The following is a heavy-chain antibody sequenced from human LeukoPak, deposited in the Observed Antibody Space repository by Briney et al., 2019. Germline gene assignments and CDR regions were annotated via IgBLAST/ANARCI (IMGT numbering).Heavy chain of an antibody. Sequence: SQTLSLTCAISGDSFSSNSAAWNWIRQSPSRGLEWLGRTYYRSKWYYDYAVFVKSRMTINPDTSKNQFSLQLNSVTPEDAAVYYCARDRYSSSPPFDYWGQGTLVTVSS. CDR2: TYYRSKWYY. CDR1: GDSFSSNSAA. D-gene: IGHD6-6*01. CDR3: ARDRYSSSPPFDY. J-gene: IGHJ4*02. V-gene: IGHV6-1*01.